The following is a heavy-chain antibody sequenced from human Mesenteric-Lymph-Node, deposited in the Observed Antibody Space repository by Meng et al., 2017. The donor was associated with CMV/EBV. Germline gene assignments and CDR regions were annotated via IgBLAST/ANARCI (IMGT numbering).Heavy chain of an antibody. CDR2: ISPNSGGT. J-gene: IGHJ4*02. Sequence: ASVKVSCKASGYTFTDYYMHWVRQAPGQGLEWMGWISPNSGGTNYAQKFQGRVTMTRDTSTNTVYMDLSSLRSEDTAVYYCARDPIVGADFDFDYWGQGTLVTVSS. CDR3: ARDPIVGADFDFDY. V-gene: IGHV1-2*02. D-gene: IGHD1-26*01. CDR1: GYTFTDYY.